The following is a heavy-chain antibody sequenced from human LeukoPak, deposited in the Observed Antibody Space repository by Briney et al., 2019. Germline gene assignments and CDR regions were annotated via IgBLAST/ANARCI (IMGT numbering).Heavy chain of an antibody. Sequence: PSETLSLTCTVSGYPITAGYYWGWIRQAPGKGLEWLGSIFHTGHTYDNPSLKSPVTLSVDTSKNQFSLKLSSVTAADTAVYYCARRGNPYYYDSSGYYSWDYWGQGTLVTVSS. V-gene: IGHV4-38-2*02. D-gene: IGHD3-22*01. CDR2: IFHTGHT. CDR1: GYPITAGYY. CDR3: ARRGNPYYYDSSGYYSWDY. J-gene: IGHJ4*02.